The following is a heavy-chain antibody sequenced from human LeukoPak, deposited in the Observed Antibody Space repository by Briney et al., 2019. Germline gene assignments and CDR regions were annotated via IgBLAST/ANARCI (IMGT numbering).Heavy chain of an antibody. CDR1: GITFSSYW. CDR2: INGDGSST. Sequence: GGSLRLSCAASGITFSSYWMHWVRQAPGKGLVWVSRINGDGSSTSYADSVKGRFTISRDNAKNMLYLQMNSLRAEDTAVYYCARHLAGSYYRGIDYWGQGTLVTVSS. J-gene: IGHJ4*02. CDR3: ARHLAGSYYRGIDY. D-gene: IGHD3-10*01. V-gene: IGHV3-74*01.